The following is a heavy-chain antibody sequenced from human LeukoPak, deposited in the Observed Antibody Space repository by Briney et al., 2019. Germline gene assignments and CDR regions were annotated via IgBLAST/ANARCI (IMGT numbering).Heavy chain of an antibody. Sequence: SETLSLTCTVSGGSISSYYWSWIRQPAGKGLEWIGRIYTSGSTDYNPSLKSRVTMSVDTSKNQFSLKLSSMTAADTAVYYCARGAYYYASSGYFTFDIWGQGTMVTVSS. CDR3: ARGAYYYASSGYFTFDI. V-gene: IGHV4-4*07. J-gene: IGHJ3*02. CDR1: GGSISSYY. CDR2: IYTSGST. D-gene: IGHD3-22*01.